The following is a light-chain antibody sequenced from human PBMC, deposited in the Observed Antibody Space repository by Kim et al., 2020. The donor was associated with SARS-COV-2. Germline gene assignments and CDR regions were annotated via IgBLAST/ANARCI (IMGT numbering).Light chain of an antibody. CDR3: NSRDSSTNQNF. J-gene: IGLJ1*01. V-gene: IGLV3-19*01. CDR2: GKN. CDR1: SLRSYF. Sequence: SSELTQDPAVSVALGQTVRITCQGDSLRSYFPSWYQQKPGQAPVLVIYGKNRRPSGIPDRFSGSSSGDTASLTITGAQAQDEADYDCNSRDSSTNQNFFGTVTKVTVL.